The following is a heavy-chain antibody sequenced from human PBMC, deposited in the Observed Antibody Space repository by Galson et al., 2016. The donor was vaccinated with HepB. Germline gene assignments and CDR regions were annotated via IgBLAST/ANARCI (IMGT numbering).Heavy chain of an antibody. D-gene: IGHD1-26*01. V-gene: IGHV1-18*01. Sequence: SVKVSCKAFGYTFSSYGISWVRQAPGQGLEWMGWISVHTGNTNYAQKFQGRVTMTTDMSTSTAFMELGSLRSDDTAVYYCERGGGRGGSDYWGQGTLVTVSS. CDR3: ERGGGRGGSDY. CDR1: GYTFSSYG. J-gene: IGHJ4*02. CDR2: ISVHTGNT.